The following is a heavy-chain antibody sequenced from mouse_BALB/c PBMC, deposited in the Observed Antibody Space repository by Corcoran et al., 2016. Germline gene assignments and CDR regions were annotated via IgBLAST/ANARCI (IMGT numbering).Heavy chain of an antibody. J-gene: IGHJ1*01. D-gene: IGHD1-1*01. Sequence: EVQLQQSGAELVKPGASVKLSCTASGFNIKDTYMHWVKQRPEQGLEWIGRIDPANGNTKYDPKFQGKDTITANTSSNTAYLQLSSLTSEDTAVYYGAITTVVAWYCDVWGAGTTVTVSS. CDR3: AITTVVAWYCDV. CDR2: IDPANGNT. CDR1: GFNIKDTY. V-gene: IGHV14-3*02.